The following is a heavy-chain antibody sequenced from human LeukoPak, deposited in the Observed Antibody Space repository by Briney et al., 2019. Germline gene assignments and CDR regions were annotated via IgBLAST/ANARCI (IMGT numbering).Heavy chain of an antibody. CDR2: INPNSGGT. CDR1: GGTFSSYA. J-gene: IGHJ4*02. CDR3: ARYCSGGSCEAFDY. V-gene: IGHV1-2*06. D-gene: IGHD2-15*01. Sequence: ASVKVSCKASGGTFSSYAISWVRQAPGQGLEWMGRINPNSGGTNYAQKFQGRVTMTRDTSISTAYMELSRLRSDDTAVYYCARYCSGGSCEAFDYWGQGTLVTVSS.